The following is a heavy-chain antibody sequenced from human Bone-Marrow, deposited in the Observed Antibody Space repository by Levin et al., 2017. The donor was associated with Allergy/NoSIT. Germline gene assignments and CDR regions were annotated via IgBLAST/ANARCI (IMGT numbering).Heavy chain of an antibody. D-gene: IGHD3-3*01. CDR2: IIPTSGRT. CDR3: ARDSIYQADGDYSGMDV. Sequence: GGSLRLSCKASGDTFRNYGISWVRQAPGQGLEWMGGIIPTSGRTNYGQKFQGRVTITADETTETAYMEVISLRLDDTAVYYCARDSIYQADGDYSGMDVWGQGTSVTVSS. J-gene: IGHJ6*02. V-gene: IGHV1-69*01. CDR1: GDTFRNYG.